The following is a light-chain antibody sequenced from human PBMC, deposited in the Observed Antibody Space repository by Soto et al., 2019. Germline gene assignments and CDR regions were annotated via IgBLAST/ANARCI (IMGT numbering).Light chain of an antibody. V-gene: IGKV3-20*01. CDR2: GAS. J-gene: IGKJ2*01. Sequence: EIVLTQSPGTLSLSPGERATLSCRASQSVSSSYLAWYQQKPGQAPRLLIYGASSRATGIPDRFSGSGSGTDFTLTISRLEPEDFAVCYCQQYGSSPPEYTFGQGTKLEIK. CDR1: QSVSSSY. CDR3: QQYGSSPPEYT.